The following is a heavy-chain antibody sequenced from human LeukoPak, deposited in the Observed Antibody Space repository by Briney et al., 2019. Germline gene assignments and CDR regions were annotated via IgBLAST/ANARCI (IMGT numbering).Heavy chain of an antibody. D-gene: IGHD6-13*01. V-gene: IGHV3-23*01. J-gene: IGHJ4*02. Sequence: PGGSLRLSCAASGFTFSSYAMSWVRQAPGKGLEWVSAISGSGGSTYYADSVKGRFTISRDNSKNTLYLQMNCLRAEDTAVYYCAKDKVWAAAAPADYWGQGTLVTVSS. CDR3: AKDKVWAAAAPADY. CDR2: ISGSGGST. CDR1: GFTFSSYA.